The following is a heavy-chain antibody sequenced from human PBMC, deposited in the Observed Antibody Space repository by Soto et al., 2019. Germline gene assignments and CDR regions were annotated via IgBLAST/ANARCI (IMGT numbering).Heavy chain of an antibody. Sequence: QVQLVQSGAEVKKPGSSVKVSCKASGGTFSSYAISWVRQAPGHGLEWMGGIIPIFGTANYAQKFQGRVTITADESTSTAYMELSSLRSEDTAVYYCACSTLGFGELLPPYFDYWGQGTLVTVSS. CDR3: ACSTLGFGELLPPYFDY. CDR1: GGTFSSYA. J-gene: IGHJ4*02. V-gene: IGHV1-69*01. D-gene: IGHD3-10*01. CDR2: IIPIFGTA.